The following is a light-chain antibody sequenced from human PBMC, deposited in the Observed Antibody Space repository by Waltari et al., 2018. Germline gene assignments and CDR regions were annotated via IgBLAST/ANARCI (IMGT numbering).Light chain of an antibody. J-gene: IGKJ1*01. CDR3: QQYYSIPWT. CDR2: WAS. CDR1: QSVLYSSNDNNY. Sequence: DIVMTQSPDSLAVFLGERATINCKSSQSVLYSSNDNNYLAWYQQKPGKPPQVLISWASIRESGFPDRFSGSGSGTDFTLTISSLQAEDVAVYYCQQYYSIPWTFGQGTKVEIK. V-gene: IGKV4-1*01.